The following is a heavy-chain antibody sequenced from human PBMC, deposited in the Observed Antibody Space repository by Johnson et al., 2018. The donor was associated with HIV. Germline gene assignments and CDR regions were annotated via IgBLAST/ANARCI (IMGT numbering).Heavy chain of an antibody. CDR3: ARDLELAGLWFGELWDDAFDI. CDR1: GFTFSTYG. V-gene: IGHV3-30*02. CDR2: IRYDGKDK. D-gene: IGHD3-10*01. Sequence: QVQLVESGGGVVQPGGSLRLSCAASGFTFSTYGIHWVRQAPGKGLEWVSFIRYDGKDKYYADFVKGRFTISRDNSKNSLYLQMNSLRAEDTALYFCARDLELAGLWFGELWDDAFDIWGQGTMVTVSS. J-gene: IGHJ3*02.